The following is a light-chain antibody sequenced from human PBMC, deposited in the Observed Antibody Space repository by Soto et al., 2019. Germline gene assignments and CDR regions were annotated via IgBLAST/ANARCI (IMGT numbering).Light chain of an antibody. CDR2: EAS. J-gene: IGLJ1*01. Sequence: QSALTQPASLSGSPGQSITISCTGTSSDIGAYDYVSWFQQHPGKAPKLMVYEASNRPSGISNRFSGSKSGNTASLTISGLQAEDEADYYCSSYTSSSTFYVFGSGTKVTVL. CDR1: SSDIGAYDY. CDR3: SSYTSSSTFYV. V-gene: IGLV2-14*01.